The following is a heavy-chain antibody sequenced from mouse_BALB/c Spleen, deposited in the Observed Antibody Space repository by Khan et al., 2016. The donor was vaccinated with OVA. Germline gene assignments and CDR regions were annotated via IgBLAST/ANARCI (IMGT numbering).Heavy chain of an antibody. J-gene: IGHJ3*01. D-gene: IGHD1-1*01. CDR3: ERRAYYYDSEGFAY. CDR1: GFTFSTYG. V-gene: IGHV5-6*02. CDR2: ISTGGHYT. Sequence: EVKVVESGGDLVEPGGSLKLSCAASGFTFSTYGMSWVRQTPDRRLEWVATISTGGHYTYYPDSVRGRFTISRDNARNTLYLQMTSLKSEDTAMFYGERRAYYYDSEGFAYWGQGTLVTVSA.